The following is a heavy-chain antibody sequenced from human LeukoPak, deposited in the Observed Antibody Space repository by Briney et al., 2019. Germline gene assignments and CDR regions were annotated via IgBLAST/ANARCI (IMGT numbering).Heavy chain of an antibody. CDR2: INPDSGGT. J-gene: IGHJ4*02. CDR3: ARDRASGYYTHDY. V-gene: IGHV1-2*02. D-gene: IGHD3-22*01. CDR1: GYTFTGYY. Sequence: ASVKVSCKASGYTFTGYYIHWVRQAPGQGLEWMGWINPDSGGTNYAQKFQGRVTITRDTSISTAFMELSGLRSDDTAVYYCARDRASGYYTHDYWGEGTLVTVSS.